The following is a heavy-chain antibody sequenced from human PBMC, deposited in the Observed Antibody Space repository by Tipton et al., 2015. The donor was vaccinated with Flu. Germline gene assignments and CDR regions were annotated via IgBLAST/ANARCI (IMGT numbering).Heavy chain of an antibody. V-gene: IGHV4-61*02. CDR1: GGSIGSGSYY. D-gene: IGHD3-22*01. Sequence: TLSLTCTVSGGSIGSGSYYWSWIRQPAGKGLEWIGRIYTSGSTNYNPSLKSRVTISVDTSKNQFSLKLSSVTAADTAVYYGARAGWLLPFDYWGQGTLVTVSS. CDR3: ARAGWLLPFDY. CDR2: IYTSGST. J-gene: IGHJ4*02.